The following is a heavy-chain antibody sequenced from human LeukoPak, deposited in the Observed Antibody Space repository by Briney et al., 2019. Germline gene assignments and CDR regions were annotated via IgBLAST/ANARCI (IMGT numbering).Heavy chain of an antibody. CDR2: IRYDGSNK. Sequence: PGGSLRLSCAASGFTFSSYGMHWVRQAPGKGLEWVAFIRYDGSNKYYADSVKGRFTISRDNSKNTLYLQMNSLRAEDTAVYYCAKDPSYKSGRGRYMDVWGKGTTVTVSS. CDR1: GFTFSSYG. V-gene: IGHV3-30*02. J-gene: IGHJ6*03. D-gene: IGHD5-24*01. CDR3: AKDPSYKSGRGRYMDV.